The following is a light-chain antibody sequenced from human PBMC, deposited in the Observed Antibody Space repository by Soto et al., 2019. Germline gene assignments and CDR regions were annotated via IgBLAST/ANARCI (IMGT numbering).Light chain of an antibody. CDR1: HSVLYRSNNHNY. J-gene: IGKJ1*01. CDR3: QQYYSTPWT. CDR2: WAS. V-gene: IGKV4-1*01. Sequence: DLVITPSPDSLALSLGPRSTINWNSSHSVLYRSNNHNYLAWYQQKPGQPPRLLIYWASTRESGVPDRFSGSGSGTDFTLTISSLQAEDVAVYYCQQYYSTPWTFGQGTKVDIK.